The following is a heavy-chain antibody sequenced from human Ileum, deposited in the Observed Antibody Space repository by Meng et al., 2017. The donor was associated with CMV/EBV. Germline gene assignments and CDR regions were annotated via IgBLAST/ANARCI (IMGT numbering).Heavy chain of an antibody. D-gene: IGHD3-22*01. CDR3: AHGNYKSSAYYYDY. V-gene: IGHV2-5*02. J-gene: IGHJ4*02. CDR2: IYWDDDK. Sequence: TFKESGPTLVKPTQTLTRTCTFPGFSLSTSGVGVGWIRQPPGKALEWLAVIYWDDDKSCSPSLKSRLTITKDTSKKQVVLTMTNMDPVDTAPYYCAHGNYKSSAYYYDYWGQGTLVTVSS. CDR1: GFSLSTSGVG.